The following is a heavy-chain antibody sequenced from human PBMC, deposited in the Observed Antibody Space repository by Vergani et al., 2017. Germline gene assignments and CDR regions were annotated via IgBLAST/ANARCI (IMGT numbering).Heavy chain of an antibody. V-gene: IGHV3-23*01. Sequence: EVQLLESGGGLVQPGGSLRLSCAASGFTFSSYAMSWVRQAPGKGLEWVSAISGSGGSTYYADSVKGRFTISRDNSKKTLYLQMNSLRAEDTAVYYCAKDKAAGLRYFDWLTPDYWGQGTLVTVSS. CDR3: AKDKAAGLRYFDWLTPDY. CDR1: GFTFSSYA. D-gene: IGHD3-9*01. CDR2: ISGSGGST. J-gene: IGHJ4*02.